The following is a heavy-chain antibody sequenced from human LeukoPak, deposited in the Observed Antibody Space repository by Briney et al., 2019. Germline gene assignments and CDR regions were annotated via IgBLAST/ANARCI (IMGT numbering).Heavy chain of an antibody. CDR3: ARGPSQLPYNWFDP. V-gene: IGHV4-30-2*01. Sequence: SETLSLTCAVSGCSISSGGYSWSWIRQPPGKGLEWIGYIYHSGSTYYNPSLKSRVTISVDRSKNQFSLKLSSVTAANTAVYYCARGPSQLPYNWFDPWGQGTLVTVSS. CDR1: GCSISSGGYS. CDR2: IYHSGST. J-gene: IGHJ5*02. D-gene: IGHD2-2*01.